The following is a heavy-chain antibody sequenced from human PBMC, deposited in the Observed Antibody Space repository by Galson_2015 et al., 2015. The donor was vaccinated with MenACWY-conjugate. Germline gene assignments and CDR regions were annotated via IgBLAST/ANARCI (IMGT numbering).Heavy chain of an antibody. Sequence: SLRLSCAASGFSLSHYWMSWVRQAPGKGLEWVANIKEDGSERYYVDSVKGRFTISRDNAKNSLFLQMKSLRAEDTAVYYCARPVRVRLNVSPYGFDYWGQGTLVTVSS. J-gene: IGHJ4*02. CDR1: GFSLSHYW. D-gene: IGHD4-17*01. CDR2: IKEDGSER. V-gene: IGHV3-7*03. CDR3: ARPVRVRLNVSPYGFDY.